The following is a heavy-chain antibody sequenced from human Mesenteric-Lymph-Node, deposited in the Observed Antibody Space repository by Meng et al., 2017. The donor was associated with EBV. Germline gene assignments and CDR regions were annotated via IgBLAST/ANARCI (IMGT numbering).Heavy chain of an antibody. CDR1: GGSVSAGSYY. Sequence: QGQLQGSGPGLAKPSETLSLICTVSGGSVSAGSYYWSWIRQSPGKGPEWIGYISYSHYTKQNPSLRSRVTISIDTSKNQFSLKLTSVTAADTAVYYCARSPYSGTYWGGLFDYWGQGALVTVSS. CDR2: ISYSHYT. CDR3: ARSPYSGTYWGGLFDY. J-gene: IGHJ4*02. D-gene: IGHD1-26*01. V-gene: IGHV4-61*01.